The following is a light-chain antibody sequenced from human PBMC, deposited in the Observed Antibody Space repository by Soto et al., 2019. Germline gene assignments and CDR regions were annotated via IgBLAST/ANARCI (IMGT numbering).Light chain of an antibody. V-gene: IGKV3-11*01. CDR3: QQRSNWPHT. Sequence: EIVLPKSPATLSVSPGARATLSCRASQSVSSYLAWYQHKPGQAPRLLIYDTSNRATGIPARFSGSGSGTDFTLTISSLEPEDFAVYYCQQRSNWPHTVGQGTRLEIK. CDR2: DTS. J-gene: IGKJ5*01. CDR1: QSVSSY.